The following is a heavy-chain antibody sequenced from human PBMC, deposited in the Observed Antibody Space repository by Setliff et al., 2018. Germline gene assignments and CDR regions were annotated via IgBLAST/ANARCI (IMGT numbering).Heavy chain of an antibody. Sequence: PSETLSLTCTVPGGSINDNGYFWGWVRQPPGKGLEWIGNIYFGGNTYFNPSFKSRVAMSIDTSNSQFSLKLSSVTAADTAIYYCARLPNYVWGSPVDYWGQGTLVTVSS. V-gene: IGHV4-39*07. CDR3: ARLPNYVWGSPVDY. D-gene: IGHD3-16*01. J-gene: IGHJ4*02. CDR2: IYFGGNT. CDR1: GGSINDNGYF.